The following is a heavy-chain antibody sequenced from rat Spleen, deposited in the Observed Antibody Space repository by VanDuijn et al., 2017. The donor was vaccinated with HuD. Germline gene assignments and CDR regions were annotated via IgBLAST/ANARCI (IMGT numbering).Heavy chain of an antibody. Sequence: EVHLVESGGGLVQPGRSLKVSCAASGFTFSNYGMHCIRQAPTQGLEWFASISPTGGTTNYRVSVKVRFTIYRDNAKRTLYRQMDSLRSDDTATYYCATHKAWYFDYWGQGGMVTVS. V-gene: IGHV5-19*01. CDR2: ISPTGGTT. J-gene: IGHJ2*01. CDR3: ATHKAWYFDY. CDR1: GFTFSNYG.